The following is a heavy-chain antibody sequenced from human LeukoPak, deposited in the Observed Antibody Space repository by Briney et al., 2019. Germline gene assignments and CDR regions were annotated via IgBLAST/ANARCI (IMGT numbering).Heavy chain of an antibody. J-gene: IGHJ4*02. Sequence: PGGSLRLSCAASGFTFSSYGMHWVRQAPGKGLEWVAFIRYDGSNKYYADSVKGRFTISRDNSKNTLYLQMNSLRADDTAVYYCARRARITMVQGEKINYFDYWGQGTLVTVSS. CDR2: IRYDGSNK. CDR1: GFTFSSYG. V-gene: IGHV3-30*02. D-gene: IGHD3-10*01. CDR3: ARRARITMVQGEKINYFDY.